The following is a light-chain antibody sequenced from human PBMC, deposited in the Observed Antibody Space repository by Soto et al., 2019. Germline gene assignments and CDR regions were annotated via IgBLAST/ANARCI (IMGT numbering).Light chain of an antibody. Sequence: DIQMTQSPSSLSASVGDRVTITCRASQNIRSYLNWYQQKPGKAPKLLIYAAFILQSGVPSRFSGSGSGTDFTLTISSLQPEDFATYYCQQSYSTPTFVHGTKAELK. V-gene: IGKV1-39*01. CDR3: QQSYSTPT. CDR1: QNIRSY. CDR2: AAF. J-gene: IGKJ1*01.